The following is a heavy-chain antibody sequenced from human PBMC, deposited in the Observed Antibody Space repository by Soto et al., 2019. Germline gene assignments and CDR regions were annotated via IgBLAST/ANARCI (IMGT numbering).Heavy chain of an antibody. Sequence: TLVNPTQTLTLTCTFSGFSLSTSGMCVSWIRQPPGKALEWLALIDWDDDKYYSTSLKTRLTISKDTSKNQVVLTMTNMDPVDTATYYCARTYYYYDSSGYDFDYWGQGTLVTVSS. J-gene: IGHJ4*02. D-gene: IGHD3-22*01. CDR3: ARTYYYYDSSGYDFDY. V-gene: IGHV2-70*01. CDR1: GFSLSTSGMC. CDR2: IDWDDDK.